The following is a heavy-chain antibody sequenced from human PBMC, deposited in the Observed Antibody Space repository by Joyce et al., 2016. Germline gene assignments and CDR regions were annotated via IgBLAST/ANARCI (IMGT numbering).Heavy chain of an antibody. J-gene: IGHJ5*02. CDR3: ARHYWLDP. V-gene: IGHV4-61*01. CDR1: GGSVTSGSYY. CDR2: IYHRGST. Sequence: QVQLQESGPGLVRPSETLSLTCTVSGGSVTSGSYYWSWIRQSPGKGLEWIGYIYHRGSTNYHPSLKSRVTISIDTSKNQFSLRLNSVTAADTAVYYCARHYWLDPWGQGTLVTVSS.